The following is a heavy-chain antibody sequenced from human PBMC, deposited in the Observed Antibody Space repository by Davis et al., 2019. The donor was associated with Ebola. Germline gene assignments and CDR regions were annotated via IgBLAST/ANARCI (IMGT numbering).Heavy chain of an antibody. Sequence: GESLKISCAASGFTFSSYWMSWVRQAPGKGLEWVSVLYSRGTTYYADSVKGRFAVSRDNSKNTLYLQMNSLRAEDTAVYYCARYLTSSSLDAWGPGTTVTVSS. D-gene: IGHD6-6*01. CDR2: LYSRGTT. V-gene: IGHV3-53*01. CDR1: GFTFSSYW. CDR3: ARYLTSSSLDA. J-gene: IGHJ6*02.